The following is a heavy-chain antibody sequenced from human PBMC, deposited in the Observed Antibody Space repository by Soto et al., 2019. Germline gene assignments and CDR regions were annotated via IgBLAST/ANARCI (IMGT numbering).Heavy chain of an antibody. V-gene: IGHV3-23*01. CDR2: ISGGGDST. CDR1: GFTFSSYA. D-gene: IGHD1-26*01. Sequence: EVQLLESGGGLVQPGGSLRLSCAASGFTFSSYAMTWVRQAPGKGLEWVSSISGGGDSTYYADSVKGRFTISRDNSKDTLYLQLNSLRDEDTALYYGARDPVLVGDFDYWCQGTLLTVSS. CDR3: ARDPVLVGDFDY. J-gene: IGHJ4*02.